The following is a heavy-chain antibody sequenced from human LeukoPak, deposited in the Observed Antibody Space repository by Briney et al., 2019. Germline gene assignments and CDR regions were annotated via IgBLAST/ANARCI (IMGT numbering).Heavy chain of an antibody. CDR1: GFTFSSAA. J-gene: IGHJ3*01. Sequence: SGGSLRLSCAASGFTFSSAAMTWVRQAPGKGLEWASLIGSSGGSTYYADSVKGRFTISRDNSKNTLSLQMNSLRVEDTAIYYCAKDIQLSTWGLGTMVTVSS. CDR3: AKDIQLST. V-gene: IGHV3-23*01. CDR2: IGSSGGST. D-gene: IGHD5-24*01.